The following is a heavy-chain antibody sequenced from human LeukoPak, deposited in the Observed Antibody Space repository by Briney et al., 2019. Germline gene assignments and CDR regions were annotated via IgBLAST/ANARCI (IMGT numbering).Heavy chain of an antibody. J-gene: IGHJ4*02. CDR1: GGSISSSSYY. D-gene: IGHD3-3*01. V-gene: IGHV4-39*01. CDR3: ARQESYYDFWSGYPYYFDY. Sequence: SETLSLTCTVSGGSISSSSYYWDWIRQPPGKGLEWIGSIYYSGSTYYNPSLKSRVTISVDTSKNQFSLKLSSVTAADTAVYYCARQESYYDFWSGYPYYFDYWGQGTLVTVSS. CDR2: IYYSGST.